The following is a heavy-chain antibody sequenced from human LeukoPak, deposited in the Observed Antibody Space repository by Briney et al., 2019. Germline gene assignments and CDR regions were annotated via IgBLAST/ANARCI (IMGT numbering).Heavy chain of an antibody. V-gene: IGHV4-4*07. D-gene: IGHD2-8*01. CDR2: IYTSGST. J-gene: IGHJ5*02. CDR3: ARDRLMVYAGPWFDP. Sequence: SETLSFTCTVSGGSISSYYWSWIRQPAGKGLKWIGRIYTSGSTNYNPSLKSRVTMSVDTSKNQFSLKLSSVTAADTAVYYCARDRLMVYAGPWFDPWGQGTLVTVSS. CDR1: GGSISSYY.